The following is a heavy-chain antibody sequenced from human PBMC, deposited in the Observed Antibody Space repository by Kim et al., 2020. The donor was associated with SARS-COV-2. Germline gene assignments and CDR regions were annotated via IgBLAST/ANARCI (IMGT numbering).Heavy chain of an antibody. CDR1: GYTFTSNA. V-gene: IGHV1-3*01. J-gene: IGHJ3*02. CDR2: INAGNGNT. Sequence: VSVKVSCKASGYTFTSNAMHWVRQAPGQRLEWMGWINAGNGNTKYSQKFQGRVTITRDTSASTAYMELSSLRSEDTAVYYCARGDYYGSGSGYDAFDIWGQGTMVTVSS. D-gene: IGHD3-10*01. CDR3: ARGDYYGSGSGYDAFDI.